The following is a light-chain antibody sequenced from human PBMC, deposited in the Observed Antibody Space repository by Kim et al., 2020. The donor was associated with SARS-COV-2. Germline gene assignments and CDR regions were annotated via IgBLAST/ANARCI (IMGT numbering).Light chain of an antibody. J-gene: IGKJ5*01. CDR2: DAS. CDR3: QQYTGSPLT. V-gene: IGKV3-20*01. CDR1: QSVRSGY. Sequence: VLTQSPGTLSLSPGERATLSCRASQSVRSGYLAWYQQKPGQAPRLLIYDASSRATGIPDRFSGSGSGTDFTLTISRLEPEDFAVYYCQQYTGSPLTFGQGTRLEIK.